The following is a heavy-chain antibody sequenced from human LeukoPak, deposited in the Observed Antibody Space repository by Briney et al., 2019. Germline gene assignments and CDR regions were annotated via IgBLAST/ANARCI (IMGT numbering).Heavy chain of an antibody. Sequence: SETLSLTCTVSGGSISSGGYYWSWIRQHPGKGLEWIGYIYYSGSTYYNPSLKSRVTISVDTSKNQFSLKLSSVTAADTAVYYCARGTYYDILTGPSDYWGQGTLVTVSS. CDR2: IYYSGST. CDR3: ARGTYYDILTGPSDY. D-gene: IGHD3-9*01. CDR1: GGSISSGGYY. V-gene: IGHV4-31*03. J-gene: IGHJ4*02.